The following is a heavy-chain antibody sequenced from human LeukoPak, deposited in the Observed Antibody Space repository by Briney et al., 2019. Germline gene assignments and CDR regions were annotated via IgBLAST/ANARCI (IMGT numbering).Heavy chain of an antibody. D-gene: IGHD3-10*01. CDR1: GFTFSGDW. CDR2: IKQDGGEK. V-gene: IGHV3-7*01. CDR3: ARDRGFGQADV. J-gene: IGHJ6*04. Sequence: PVGSLRLSCAASGFTFSGDWMSWLRQAPGKGLEWAAHIKQDGGEKYYVDSVKGRFTISRDNAKTSLYLQMNSLRAEDTAVYYCARDRGFGQADVWGKGTTVTVSS.